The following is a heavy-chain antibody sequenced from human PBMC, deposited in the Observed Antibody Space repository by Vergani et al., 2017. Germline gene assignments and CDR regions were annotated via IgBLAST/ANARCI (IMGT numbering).Heavy chain of an antibody. CDR2: IYSGGST. Sequence: EVQLVESGGGLVQPGGSLRLSCAASGFPVSSNYMSWVRQAPGKGLEWVSVIYSGGSTYYADSVKGRFTISRDNSKNTLYLQMNSLRAEDTAVYYCASTGGNSDPEKPMDVWGQGSTVTLPS. V-gene: IGHV3-66*02. J-gene: IGHJ6*02. D-gene: IGHD4-23*01. CDR1: GFPVSSNY. CDR3: ASTGGNSDPEKPMDV.